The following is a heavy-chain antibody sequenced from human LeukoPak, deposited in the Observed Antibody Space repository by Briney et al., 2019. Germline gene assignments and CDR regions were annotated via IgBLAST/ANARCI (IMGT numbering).Heavy chain of an antibody. CDR3: AKMENYYDSSGYDYGDY. J-gene: IGHJ4*02. D-gene: IGHD3-22*01. V-gene: IGHV3-30*02. CDR1: GFTLSSYS. CDR2: IRYDGSNK. Sequence: GGSLRLSCAASGFTLSSYSMNWVRQAPGKGLEWVAFIRYDGSNKYYGDSVKGRFTISRDNSKNTLYLQMNSLRAEDTAVYFCAKMENYYDSSGYDYGDYWGQGTLVTVSS.